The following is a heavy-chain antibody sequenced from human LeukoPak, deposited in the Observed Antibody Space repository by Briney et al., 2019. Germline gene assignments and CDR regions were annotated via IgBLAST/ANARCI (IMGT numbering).Heavy chain of an antibody. J-gene: IGHJ3*02. CDR2: ISGSGGST. V-gene: IGHV3-23*01. D-gene: IGHD3-9*01. CDR1: GFTFRSYA. Sequence: GGSLRLSCAASGFTFRSYAMSWVRQAPGKGLDWVSAISGSGGSTYYADSVKGRFTISRDNSKNTLYLQMNSPRAEDTAVYYCAKDTNYDILTGRGSFDIWGQGTIVTVSS. CDR3: AKDTNYDILTGRGSFDI.